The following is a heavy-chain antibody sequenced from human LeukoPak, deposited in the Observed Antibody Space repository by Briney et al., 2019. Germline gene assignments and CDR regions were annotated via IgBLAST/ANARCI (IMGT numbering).Heavy chain of an antibody. CDR1: GGSMSNYY. D-gene: IGHD3-22*01. CDR2: IHYSGST. J-gene: IGHJ4*02. V-gene: IGHV4-59*01. Sequence: SETLSLTCAVSGGSMSNYYWTWIRQPPGKGLEWIAYIHYSGSTNYNPSLKSRVAISVDTSANQFSLKLTSMTPADTAVYYCASPRSGYRYTFDYWGQGALVTVSS. CDR3: ASPRSGYRYTFDY.